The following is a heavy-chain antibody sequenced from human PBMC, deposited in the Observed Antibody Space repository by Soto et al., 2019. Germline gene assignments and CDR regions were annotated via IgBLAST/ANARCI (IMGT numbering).Heavy chain of an antibody. Sequence: QVQLQQWGAGLLEPSGTLSLTCVVYGESFSNYYWSWIRQPPGKGLEWIGEISHSGGTNYNPSLKXRXTXXVDTAKTQFSLNLSSVTAADTAVYYCATGWDGRDVWGQGTSVTVSS. J-gene: IGHJ6*02. CDR1: GESFSNYY. CDR2: ISHSGGT. D-gene: IGHD7-27*01. CDR3: ATGWDGRDV. V-gene: IGHV4-34*01.